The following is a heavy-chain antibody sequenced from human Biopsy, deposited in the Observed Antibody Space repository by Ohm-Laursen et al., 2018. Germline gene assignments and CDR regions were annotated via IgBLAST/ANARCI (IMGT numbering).Heavy chain of an antibody. CDR3: ARDGKRWDYSTYGSWHFDL. CDR2: ISYDGSGE. J-gene: IGHJ2*01. V-gene: IGHV3-30*03. Sequence: SLRLSCTASGFTFTSYAMHWVRQAPGKGLEWVAVISYDGSGEYYADSLQGRFIISRDNPKNTVDLQMNSLRAEDTAVYFCARDGKRWDYSTYGSWHFDLWGRGTLVTVSS. CDR1: GFTFTSYA. D-gene: IGHD4-11*01.